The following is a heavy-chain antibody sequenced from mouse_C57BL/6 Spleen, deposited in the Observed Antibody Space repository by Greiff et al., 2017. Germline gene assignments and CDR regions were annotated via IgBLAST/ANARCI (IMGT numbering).Heavy chain of an antibody. CDR3: ARSYYGSSYGY. Sequence: QVQLQQPGAELVKPGASVKLSCKASGYTFTSYWMHWVKQRPGQGLEWIGMIHPNSGSTNYNEKFKSKATLTVDKSSSTAHMQLSSLTSEDAAVYYCARSYYGSSYGYWGQGTTLTVSS. D-gene: IGHD1-1*01. J-gene: IGHJ2*01. CDR2: IHPNSGST. CDR1: GYTFTSYW. V-gene: IGHV1-64*01.